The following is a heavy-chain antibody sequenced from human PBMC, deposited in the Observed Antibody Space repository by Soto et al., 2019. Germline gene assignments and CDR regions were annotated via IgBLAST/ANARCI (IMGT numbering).Heavy chain of an antibody. D-gene: IGHD2-2*01. J-gene: IGHJ6*02. V-gene: IGHV3-15*07. CDR3: TTVRCSSPSCYAGYYYYYGMDV. CDR2: ITRQPDGGTT. Sequence: EVQLVESGGGLVKPGGSLRLSCAASGFTFSTAWMNWVRQAPGKGLEWVGRITRQPDGGTTDYAAPVKGRFTISRDDSKKTLYLQMNSLKTEDTAVYYCTTVRCSSPSCYAGYYYYYGMDVWGQGTTVTVSS. CDR1: GFTFSTAW.